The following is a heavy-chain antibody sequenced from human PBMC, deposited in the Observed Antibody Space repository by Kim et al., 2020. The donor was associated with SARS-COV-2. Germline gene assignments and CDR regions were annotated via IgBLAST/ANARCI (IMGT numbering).Heavy chain of an antibody. CDR2: IDPSDSYT. CDR3: ARPGVVVAATNYYGMDV. J-gene: IGHJ6*02. D-gene: IGHD2-15*01. Sequence: GESLKISCKGSGYSFTSYWISWVRQMPGKGLEWMGRIDPSDSYTNYSPSFQGHVTISADKSISTAYLQWSSLKASDTAMYYCARPGVVVAATNYYGMDVWGQGTTVTVSS. CDR1: GYSFTSYW. V-gene: IGHV5-10-1*01.